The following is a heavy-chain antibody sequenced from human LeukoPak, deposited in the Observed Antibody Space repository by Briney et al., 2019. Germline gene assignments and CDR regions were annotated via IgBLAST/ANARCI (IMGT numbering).Heavy chain of an antibody. D-gene: IGHD3-10*01. V-gene: IGHV3-23*01. Sequence: GGSLGLSCVVSGISLSNYAMTWVRQAPGKGLEWVSYISERGGSTTYADSVKGRFTISRDTSLNTLYLQMNNLRAEDTAVYFCAKRGVVIRGILVIGYHQEAYHYDFWGQGVLVTVSS. CDR2: ISERGGST. CDR1: GISLSNYA. J-gene: IGHJ4*02. CDR3: AKRGVVIRGILVIGYHQEAYHYDF.